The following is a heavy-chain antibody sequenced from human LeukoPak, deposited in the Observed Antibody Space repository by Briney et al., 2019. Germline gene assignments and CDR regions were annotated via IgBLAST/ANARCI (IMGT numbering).Heavy chain of an antibody. CDR3: AKDPLNGDYEGFDY. D-gene: IGHD4-17*01. CDR2: ISGSGGST. V-gene: IGHV3-23*01. J-gene: IGHJ4*02. CDR1: GINLSRHA. Sequence: GSLRLLCAAPGINLSRHAMGWVRQASGEGVGGGPAISGSGGSTYYADSVKGRFTISRDNSKNTLYLQMNSLRAEDTAVYYCAKDPLNGDYEGFDYWGQGTLVTVSS.